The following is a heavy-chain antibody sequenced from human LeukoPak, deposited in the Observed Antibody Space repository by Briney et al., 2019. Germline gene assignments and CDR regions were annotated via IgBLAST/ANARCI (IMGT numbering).Heavy chain of an antibody. CDR3: AKDNGDYGFDY. Sequence: GGSLRLSCAASGFAFRSYAMSRVRQAPGKGLEWVSALSGSGGSKYYADSVKGRFTISRDNSKNTLYLQMSSLRAEDTAVYYCAKDNGDYGFDYWGQGTLATVSS. CDR1: GFAFRSYA. D-gene: IGHD4-17*01. CDR2: LSGSGGSK. J-gene: IGHJ4*02. V-gene: IGHV3-23*01.